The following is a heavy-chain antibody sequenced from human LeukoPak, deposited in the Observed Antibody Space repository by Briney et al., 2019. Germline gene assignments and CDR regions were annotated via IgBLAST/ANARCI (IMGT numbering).Heavy chain of an antibody. V-gene: IGHV1-46*01. CDR1: GYTFTSYY. CDR3: ARDRISLTMVRGVIIPRFDP. D-gene: IGHD3-10*01. Sequence: ASVKVSCKASGYTFTSYYMHWVRQAPGQGLEWMGIINPSGGSTSYAQKFQGRVTMTRDTSTSTAYMELRSLRSDDTAVYYCARDRISLTMVRGVIIPRFDPWGQGTLVTVSS. CDR2: INPSGGST. J-gene: IGHJ5*02.